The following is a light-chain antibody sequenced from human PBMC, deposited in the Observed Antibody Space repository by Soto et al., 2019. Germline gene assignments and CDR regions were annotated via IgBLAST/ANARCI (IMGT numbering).Light chain of an antibody. CDR2: YDD. Sequence: QSVLTQPPSVSEAPRQRVTISCSGSSSNIGNNAVNWYQQLPGKAPKLLIYYDDLLPSGVSDRFSGSKSGTSASLAISGLQSEDEADYYCAAWDDSLTGLFGGGTKLTVL. J-gene: IGLJ3*02. V-gene: IGLV1-36*01. CDR3: AAWDDSLTGL. CDR1: SSNIGNNA.